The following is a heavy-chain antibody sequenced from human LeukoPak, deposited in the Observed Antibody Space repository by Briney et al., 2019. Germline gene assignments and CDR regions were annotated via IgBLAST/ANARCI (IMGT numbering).Heavy chain of an antibody. CDR1: GYSISSNYY. D-gene: IGHD3-22*01. Sequence: SETLSLTCIVSGYSISSNYYWGWIRPPPGKGLEWIGCIYHDGFTFYNPSLKSRVTISIDSSKSQFSLKLSSLRSEDTAVYYCARDRGDYYDSSGRYYFDYWGQGTLVTVSS. CDR3: ARDRGDYYDSSGRYYFDY. V-gene: IGHV4-38-2*02. J-gene: IGHJ4*02. CDR2: IYHDGFT.